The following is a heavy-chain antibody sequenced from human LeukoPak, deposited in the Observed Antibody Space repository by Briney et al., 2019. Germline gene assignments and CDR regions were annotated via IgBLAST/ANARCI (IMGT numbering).Heavy chain of an antibody. D-gene: IGHD6-13*01. V-gene: IGHV4-59*01. Sequence: SETLSLTCTVSGGSISSYYWSWIRQPPGKGLEWIGYIYYSGSTNYNPSLKSRVTISVDTSKNQFSLKLSPVTAADTAVYYCARRTLYSRYYDYWGQGTLVTVSS. J-gene: IGHJ4*02. CDR1: GGSISSYY. CDR2: IYYSGST. CDR3: ARRTLYSRYYDY.